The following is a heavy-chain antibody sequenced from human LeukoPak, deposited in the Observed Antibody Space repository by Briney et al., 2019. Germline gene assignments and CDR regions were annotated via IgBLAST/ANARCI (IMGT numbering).Heavy chain of an antibody. V-gene: IGHV1-2*02. CDR1: GYTFSDYY. J-gene: IGHJ3*02. D-gene: IGHD1-26*01. CDR3: ARPIRGSYVEAAFDM. CDR2: INTSSGGT. Sequence: WASVKVSCKTSGYTFSDYYLHWVRPAPGQGVEWMGWINTSSGGTKYVQKFQGRVTMTRDTSISTGYMELSRLRSDDTAVYYCARPIRGSYVEAAFDMWGQGTMVTVS.